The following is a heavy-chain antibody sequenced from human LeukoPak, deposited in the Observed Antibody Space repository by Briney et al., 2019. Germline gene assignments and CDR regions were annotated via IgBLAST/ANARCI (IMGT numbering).Heavy chain of an antibody. Sequence: SETLSLTCTVSGDSSSHYWTRIRQPSGKGLEWVGRISTTGSTNYNTSLKSRITMSVDTSKNQLSLKLSSVTAADTAVYYCARDSFGVNAFSIWGQGTVVTVSS. D-gene: IGHD3-10*01. V-gene: IGHV4-4*07. J-gene: IGHJ3*02. CDR1: GDSSSHY. CDR3: ARDSFGVNAFSI. CDR2: ISTTGST.